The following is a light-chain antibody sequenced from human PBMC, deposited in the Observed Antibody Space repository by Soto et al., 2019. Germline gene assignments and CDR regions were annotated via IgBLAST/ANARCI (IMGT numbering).Light chain of an antibody. J-gene: IGLJ1*01. Sequence: QSVLTQPASVSGSPGQSITISCTGTSSDVGGYNYVSWYQQHPGKAPKLMIYDVSNRPSGVSNRFSGSKSGNTAPLTISGLQAEDEADYYCSSYTSSNTYVFGTGTKVTVL. CDR2: DVS. CDR1: SSDVGGYNY. CDR3: SSYTSSNTYV. V-gene: IGLV2-14*01.